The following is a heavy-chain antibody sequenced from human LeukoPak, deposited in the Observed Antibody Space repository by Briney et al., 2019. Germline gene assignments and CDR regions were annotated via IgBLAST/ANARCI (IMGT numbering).Heavy chain of an antibody. CDR3: ARAFTHYYDSSGTYIDY. CDR1: GFTFSGYT. CDR2: ISSSGACI. D-gene: IGHD3-22*01. J-gene: IGHJ4*02. Sequence: PGGSLRLSCAASGFTFSGYTINWVRQAPGKGLEWVSSISSSGACIYYADSVRGRFTISRDNAKKSLYLQMNSLRAADTAVYYCARAFTHYYDSSGTYIDYWGLGTLVTVSS. V-gene: IGHV3-21*01.